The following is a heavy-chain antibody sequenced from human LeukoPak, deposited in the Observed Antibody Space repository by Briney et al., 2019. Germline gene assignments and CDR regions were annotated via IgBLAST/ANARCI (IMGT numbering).Heavy chain of an antibody. D-gene: IGHD6-19*01. V-gene: IGHV5-51*01. Sequence: GGSLKFSCKGSGYSFTSYWIGWVRQMPGKGLEWMGIIYPGDSDTRYSPSFQGQVTISADKSISTAYLQWSSLKASDTAMYYCARLDRFLIAVAGYDAFDIWGQGTMVTVSS. CDR2: IYPGDSDT. J-gene: IGHJ3*02. CDR1: GYSFTSYW. CDR3: ARLDRFLIAVAGYDAFDI.